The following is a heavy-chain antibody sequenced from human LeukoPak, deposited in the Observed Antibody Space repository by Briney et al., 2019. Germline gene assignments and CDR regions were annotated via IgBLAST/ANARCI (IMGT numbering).Heavy chain of an antibody. D-gene: IGHD2-15*01. V-gene: IGHV3-23*01. CDR3: AKGLFGYCSGGSCYSFDS. CDR2: ISGSGGST. CDR1: GFTFSNAW. J-gene: IGHJ4*02. Sequence: GGSLRLSCAASGFTFSNAWMSWVRQAPGKGLEWVSTISGSGGSTYYADSVKGRFTISRDNSKNTLYPQMNSLRAEDTAVYYCAKGLFGYCSGGSCYSFDSWGQGTLVTVSS.